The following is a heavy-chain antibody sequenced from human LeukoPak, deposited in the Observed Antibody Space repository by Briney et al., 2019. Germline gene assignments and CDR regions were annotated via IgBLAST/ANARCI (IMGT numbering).Heavy chain of an antibody. J-gene: IGHJ4*02. CDR3: ARYDRKGGGYDY. CDR1: GGSISSYY. V-gene: IGHV4-59*01. D-gene: IGHD5-12*01. CDR2: IYYSGST. Sequence: SETLSLTCTVSGGSISSYYWSWIRQPPGKGLEWIGYIYYSGSTNYNPSLKSRVTISVDTSKNQFSLKLSSVTAADTAVYYCARYDRKGGGYDYWAQGTLVTVSS.